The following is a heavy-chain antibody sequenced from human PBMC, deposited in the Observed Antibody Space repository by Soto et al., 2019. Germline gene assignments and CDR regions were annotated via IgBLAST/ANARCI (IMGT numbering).Heavy chain of an antibody. CDR2: IIPIFGTA. CDR3: AIXQYYDFWSGYYSYGMDV. D-gene: IGHD3-3*01. J-gene: IGHJ6*02. Sequence: GASVKVSCKASGGTFSSYAISWVRQAPGEGLEWMGGIIPIFGTANYAQKFQGRVTITADESTSTAYMELSSLRSEDTAVYYCAIXQYYDFWSGYYSYGMDVWGQGTTVTVSS. V-gene: IGHV1-69*13. CDR1: GGTFSSYA.